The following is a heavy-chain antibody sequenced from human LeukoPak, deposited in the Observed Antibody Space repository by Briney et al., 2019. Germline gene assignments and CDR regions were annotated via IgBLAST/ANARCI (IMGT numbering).Heavy chain of an antibody. Sequence: GGSLRLSCAASGFTFSSYRMNWVRQAPGKGMEWVSSISSSSSYIYYADSVKGRFTISRDNAKNSLYLQMNRLRAEDTAVYYCARDRIAVYSDYWGQGTLVTVSS. J-gene: IGHJ4*02. CDR2: ISSSSSYI. V-gene: IGHV3-21*01. CDR1: GFTFSSYR. CDR3: ARDRIAVYSDY. D-gene: IGHD2/OR15-2a*01.